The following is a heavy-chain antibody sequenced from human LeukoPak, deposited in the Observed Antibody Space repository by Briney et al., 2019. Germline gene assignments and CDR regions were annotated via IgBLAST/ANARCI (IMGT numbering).Heavy chain of an antibody. J-gene: IGHJ4*02. V-gene: IGHV4-4*02. CDR1: GGSISSSNW. Sequence: PSETLSLTCAVSGGSISSSNWWSWVRQPPGKGLEWIGEIYHSGSTNYNPSLKSRVTISVDKSKNQFSLKLSSVTAADTAVYYCAREDDILTGYYSFDYWGQGTLVTVSS. CDR3: AREDDILTGYYSFDY. CDR2: IYHSGST. D-gene: IGHD3-9*01.